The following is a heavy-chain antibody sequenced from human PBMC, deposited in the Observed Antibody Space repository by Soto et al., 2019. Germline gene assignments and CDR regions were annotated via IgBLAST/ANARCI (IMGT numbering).Heavy chain of an antibody. V-gene: IGHV3-21*01. J-gene: IGHJ4*02. Sequence: GGSLRLSCEGSGFSFSSYSMYWVRQAPGKGPEWVSCISGSGSHIYYGDSVNGRFIISRDNAKNSLYLHMNSLRDEDTALYYCARGVGTGAWFPNLWGQGTLVTVSS. CDR3: ARGVGTGAWFPNL. CDR1: GFSFSSYS. CDR2: ISGSGSHI. D-gene: IGHD3-10*01.